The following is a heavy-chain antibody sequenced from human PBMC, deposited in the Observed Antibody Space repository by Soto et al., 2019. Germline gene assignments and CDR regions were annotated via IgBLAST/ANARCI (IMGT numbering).Heavy chain of an antibody. V-gene: IGHV1-69*13. J-gene: IGHJ6*03. CDR1: GGTFSSYA. CDR3: AKAHFYYGSGSYRLYYYYYVDG. Sequence: SVKVSCKASGGTFSSYAISWVRQAPGQGLEWMGGIIPIFGTANYAQKFQGRVTITADESTSTAYMELSSLRSEDTAVYYCAKAHFYYGSGSYRLYYYYYVDGWGKGTTVTVSS. CDR2: IIPIFGTA. D-gene: IGHD3-10*01.